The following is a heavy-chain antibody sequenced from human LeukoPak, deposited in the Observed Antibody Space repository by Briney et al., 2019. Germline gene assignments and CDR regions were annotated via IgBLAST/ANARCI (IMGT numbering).Heavy chain of an antibody. J-gene: IGHJ4*02. CDR3: ARDLRYASGRAFDN. CDR2: VYYTGST. CDR1: GGSINNYY. D-gene: IGHD6-19*01. V-gene: IGHV4-59*01. Sequence: SETLSLTCTVSGGSINNYYWSWIRQPPGKAVEWIGYVYYTGSTNYNPSLKSRVTISVDSSKTQFSLNLWSATAADTAVYFCARDLRYASGRAFDNWGQGTLVTVSS.